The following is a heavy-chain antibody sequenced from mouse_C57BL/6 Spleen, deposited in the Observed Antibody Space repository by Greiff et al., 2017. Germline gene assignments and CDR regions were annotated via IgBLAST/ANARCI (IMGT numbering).Heavy chain of an antibody. Sequence: EVQLVESGTVLARPGASVKMSCKTSGYTFTSYWMHWVKQRPGQGLEWIGAIYPGNSDTSYNQKFKGKAKLTAVTSASTAYMELSSLTNEDSAVYYCTQPHWDWYYFDYWGQGTTLTVSS. J-gene: IGHJ2*01. CDR2: IYPGNSDT. CDR3: TQPHWDWYYFDY. CDR1: GYTFTSYW. D-gene: IGHD4-1*01. V-gene: IGHV1-5*01.